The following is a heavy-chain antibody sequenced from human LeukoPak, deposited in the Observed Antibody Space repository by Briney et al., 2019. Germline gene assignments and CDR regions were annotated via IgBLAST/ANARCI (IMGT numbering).Heavy chain of an antibody. CDR2: IDPSDSYT. J-gene: IGHJ4*02. Sequence: GESLRISCKGSGYSFTSYCISWVRQMPGKGLEWMGKIDPSDSYTNYRPSFQGHVTISADKSISTAYLQWSSLTASDTAMYYCARQPTSRDYYFDYWGQGTLVTVSS. CDR1: GYSFTSYC. CDR3: ARQPTSRDYYFDY. D-gene: IGHD3-16*01. V-gene: IGHV5-10-1*01.